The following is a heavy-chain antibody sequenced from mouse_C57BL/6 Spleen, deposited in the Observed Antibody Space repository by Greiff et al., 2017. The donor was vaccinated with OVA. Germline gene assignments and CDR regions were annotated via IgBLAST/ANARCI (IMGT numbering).Heavy chain of an antibody. CDR2: IWSGGST. CDR1: GFSLTSYG. CDR3: ARIQVTGTA. D-gene: IGHD4-1*01. V-gene: IGHV2-2*02. J-gene: IGHJ2*01. Sequence: QVQLKESGPGLVQPSQSLSITCTASGFSLTSYGVPWVRQSPGKGLEWLGVIWSGGSTAYTAAFISRMSISKANSKSQVFIKMNSLQGSDTAIYYCARIQVTGTAWGQGTTLTVSS.